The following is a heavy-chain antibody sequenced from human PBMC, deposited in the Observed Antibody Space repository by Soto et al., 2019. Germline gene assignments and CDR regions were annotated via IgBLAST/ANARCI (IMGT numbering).Heavy chain of an antibody. Sequence: SETLSLTCAVYGGSFSDYYWSWIRQPPGKGLEWIGEIIHSGRTNYNPSLKSRVTISEDTFKNQFSLKLNSVTAADTAVYYCARRGGGNYPYYFDYWDEGTLLTVSS. CDR3: ARRGGGNYPYYFDY. V-gene: IGHV4-34*12. D-gene: IGHD2-21*01. J-gene: IGHJ4*02. CDR2: IIHSGRT. CDR1: GGSFSDYY.